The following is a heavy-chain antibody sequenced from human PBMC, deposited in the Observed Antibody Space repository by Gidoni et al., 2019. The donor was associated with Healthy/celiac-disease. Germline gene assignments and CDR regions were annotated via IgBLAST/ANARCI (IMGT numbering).Heavy chain of an antibody. D-gene: IGHD4-17*01. CDR3: AKDSDYGDYYYYGMDV. V-gene: IGHV3-9*01. CDR2: ISWNSGSI. J-gene: IGHJ6*02. CDR1: GCPFDDYA. Sequence: EVQLVESGGGLVRPGRSLRLSCSASGCPFDDYAMHWVRQAPGKGLGWVSGISWNSGSIGYADSVKGRFTISRDNAKNSLYLQMNSLRAEDTALYYCAKDSDYGDYYYYGMDVWGQGTTVTVSS.